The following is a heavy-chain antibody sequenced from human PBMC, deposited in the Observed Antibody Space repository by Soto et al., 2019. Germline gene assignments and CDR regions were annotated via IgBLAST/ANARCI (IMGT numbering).Heavy chain of an antibody. Sequence: SETLSLTCAVSGGSISSSYYWSWIRQPPGKGLEWIGYMYYSGSTNYNPSLKSRVTISVDTSKNQFSLKLNPMTAADTAVYYCARHNYGSGSTYFDYWGQGTLVTVSS. CDR3: ARHNYGSGSTYFDY. J-gene: IGHJ4*02. V-gene: IGHV4-59*08. D-gene: IGHD3-10*01. CDR2: MYYSGST. CDR1: GGSISSSYY.